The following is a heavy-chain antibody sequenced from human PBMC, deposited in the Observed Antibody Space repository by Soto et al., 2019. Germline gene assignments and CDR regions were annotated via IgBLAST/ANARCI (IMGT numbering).Heavy chain of an antibody. D-gene: IGHD5-18*01. J-gene: IGHJ4*02. CDR1: GFTVSNNY. CDR2: IYSGGYT. Sequence: PGGSLRLSCAVSGFTVSNNYMSWVRQAPGKGLEGVSVIYSGGYTAYGDSVKGRFTISRDNSKNTLELHMNRLRVEDTAVYYCVRDRGYNAFDYWGLGTLVTVSS. CDR3: VRDRGYNAFDY. V-gene: IGHV3-53*01.